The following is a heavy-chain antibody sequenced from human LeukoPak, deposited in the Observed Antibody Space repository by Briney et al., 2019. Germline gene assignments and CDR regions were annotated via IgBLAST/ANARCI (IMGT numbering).Heavy chain of an antibody. Sequence: ASVKVSCKASGYTFTSYGISWVRQAPGQGLEWMGWISAYNGNTNYAQKLQGRVTMTTDTSTSTAYMELRSLRSDDTAVYYCARDRQLSYNWNYGKYYYYGMDVWGQGTTVTVSS. CDR1: GYTFTSYG. CDR3: ARDRQLSYNWNYGKYYYYGMDV. CDR2: ISAYNGNT. J-gene: IGHJ6*02. D-gene: IGHD1-7*01. V-gene: IGHV1-18*01.